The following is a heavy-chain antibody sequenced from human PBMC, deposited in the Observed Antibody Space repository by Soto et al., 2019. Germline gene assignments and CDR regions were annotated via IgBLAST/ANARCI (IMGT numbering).Heavy chain of an antibody. CDR1: GYTFTSYS. V-gene: IGHV1-18*01. CDR3: ARDAAVGLFDY. J-gene: IGHJ4*02. Sequence: ASVKVSCKSSGYTFTSYSISCVRQAPGQGLEWMGWISAYNGNTNYAQKLQGRVTMTTDTSTSTAYMELRSLRSDDTAVYYCARDAAVGLFDYWGQGTLVTVSS. CDR2: ISAYNGNT. D-gene: IGHD1-26*01.